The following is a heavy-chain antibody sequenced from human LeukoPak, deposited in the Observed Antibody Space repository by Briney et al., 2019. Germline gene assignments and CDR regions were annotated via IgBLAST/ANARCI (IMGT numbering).Heavy chain of an antibody. J-gene: IGHJ4*02. CDR3: ARDRYNYYDSSGFYDY. V-gene: IGHV3-21*01. Sequence: GGSLRLSCAASGFTVSSYFMNWVRQAPGKGLEWVSSISSSSSYIYYADSVKGRFTISRDNAQNSLSLQMNSLRAEDTAVYYCARDRYNYYDSSGFYDYWGQGTLVTVSS. CDR2: ISSSSSYI. CDR1: GFTVSSYF. D-gene: IGHD3-22*01.